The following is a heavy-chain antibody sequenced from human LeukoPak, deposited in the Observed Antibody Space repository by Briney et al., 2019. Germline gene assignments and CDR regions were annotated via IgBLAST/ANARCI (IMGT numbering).Heavy chain of an antibody. Sequence: GASVKISCRASGYRFTSYDISWVRQAPGQGLQWMGVISTYTGNTNDAQSFQDRVTMTTDTSTSTVYMELRSLTSDDTAVYYCARDQKSGLEVLWRYWGQGTLATVSS. CDR2: ISTYTGNT. V-gene: IGHV1-18*04. CDR3: ARDQKSGLEVLWRY. CDR1: GYRFTSYD. J-gene: IGHJ4*02. D-gene: IGHD3-3*01.